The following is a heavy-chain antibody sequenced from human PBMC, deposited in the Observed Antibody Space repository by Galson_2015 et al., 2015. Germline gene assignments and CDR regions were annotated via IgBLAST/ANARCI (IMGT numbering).Heavy chain of an antibody. CDR3: ARDRYDFWSGSHFDY. J-gene: IGHJ4*02. CDR1: GFTFSSYG. V-gene: IGHV3-33*01. D-gene: IGHD3-3*01. CDR2: IWYDGSNK. Sequence: SLRLSCAASGFTFSSYGMHWVRQAPGKGLEWVAVIWYDGSNKYYADSVKGRFTISRDNSKNTLYLQMNSLRAEDTAVYYCARDRYDFWSGSHFDYWGQGTLVTVSS.